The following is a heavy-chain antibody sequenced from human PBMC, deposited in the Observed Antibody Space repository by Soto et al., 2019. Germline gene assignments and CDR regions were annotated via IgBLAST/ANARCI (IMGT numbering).Heavy chain of an antibody. Sequence: QVQLVQSGAEVKKPGASVKVSCKASGYTFTNYDINWVRQATGHGLEWMGWVNPNSGDVGYAQKFQGRVTMTRNTSKTKAYMHLSILRSEDAAVYYFARVRVSVKIFGANRHYYYGIAVWGQGTTVTVSS. J-gene: IGHJ6*02. CDR2: VNPNSGDV. D-gene: IGHD3-3*01. V-gene: IGHV1-8*01. CDR3: ARVRVSVKIFGANRHYYYGIAV. CDR1: GYTFTNYD.